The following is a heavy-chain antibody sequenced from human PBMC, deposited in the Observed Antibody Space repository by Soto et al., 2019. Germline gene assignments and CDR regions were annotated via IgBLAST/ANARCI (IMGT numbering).Heavy chain of an antibody. CDR3: ARGGLAARAFDY. Sequence: ASVKVSCKASGGTFSSYAISWVRQAPGQGLEWMGGIIPIFGTANYAQKFQGRVTITADESTSTAYMELSSLRSEDTAVYYCARGGLAARAFDYWGQGTLVTVSS. D-gene: IGHD6-6*01. V-gene: IGHV1-69*13. CDR1: GGTFSSYA. CDR2: IIPIFGTA. J-gene: IGHJ4*02.